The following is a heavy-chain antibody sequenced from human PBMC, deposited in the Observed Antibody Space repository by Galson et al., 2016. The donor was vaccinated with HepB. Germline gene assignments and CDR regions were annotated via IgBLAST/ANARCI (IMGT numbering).Heavy chain of an antibody. Sequence: SLRLSCAASGFSFSNYGMNWVRQAPGKGLEWVAIIAYEGPNKYYADSVKGRFTISRDNSKNTLYLQMNSLRPEDTAVYYCAKDHRGFIYYDSSDYGSVFDIWGQGTMVTVSS. J-gene: IGHJ3*02. CDR3: AKDHRGFIYYDSSDYGSVFDI. D-gene: IGHD3-22*01. V-gene: IGHV3-30*18. CDR1: GFSFSNYG. CDR2: IAYEGPNK.